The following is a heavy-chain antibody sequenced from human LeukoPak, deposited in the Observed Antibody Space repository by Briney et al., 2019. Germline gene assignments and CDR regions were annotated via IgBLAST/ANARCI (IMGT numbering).Heavy chain of an antibody. D-gene: IGHD1-7*01. J-gene: IGHJ4*02. Sequence: SVKVSCKASGGTFSSYAISWVRQAPGQGLEWMGRIIPILGIANYAQKFQGRVTITADKSTSTAYMELSSLRSEDTAVYYCARASGGTGTTGALDYWGQGTLVTVSS. CDR2: IIPILGIA. V-gene: IGHV1-69*04. CDR1: GGTFSSYA. CDR3: ARASGGTGTTGALDY.